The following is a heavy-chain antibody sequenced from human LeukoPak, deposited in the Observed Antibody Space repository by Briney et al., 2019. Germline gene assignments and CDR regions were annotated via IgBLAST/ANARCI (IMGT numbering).Heavy chain of an antibody. Sequence: SETLSLTCTVSGVSISSSYWSWIRQPPGKGLEWIGFIHYTGNTNHNPSLKNRATISVDTSKNQFSLKLSSVTAADTAIHYCAKYGQYNFDYWGQGTLVTVSS. CDR3: AKYGQYNFDY. J-gene: IGHJ4*02. D-gene: IGHD2/OR15-2a*01. V-gene: IGHV4-59*01. CDR2: IHYTGNT. CDR1: GVSISSSY.